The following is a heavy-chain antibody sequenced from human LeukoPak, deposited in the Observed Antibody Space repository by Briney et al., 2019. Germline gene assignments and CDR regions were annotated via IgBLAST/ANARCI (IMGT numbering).Heavy chain of an antibody. J-gene: IGHJ4*02. CDR3: AKDRATMVRGVIDSTDY. V-gene: IGHV3-23*01. CDR1: GFTLSSYA. D-gene: IGHD3-10*01. CDR2: ISGSGGST. Sequence: GGSLRLSCAASGFTLSSYAMSWVRQAPGKGLEWVSAISGSGGSTYYADSVKGRFTISRDNSKNTLYLQMNSLRAEDTAVYYCAKDRATMVRGVIDSTDYWGQGTLVTVSS.